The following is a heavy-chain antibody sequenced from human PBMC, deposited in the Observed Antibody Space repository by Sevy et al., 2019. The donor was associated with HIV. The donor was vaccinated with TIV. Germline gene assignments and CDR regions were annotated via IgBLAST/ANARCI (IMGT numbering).Heavy chain of an antibody. Sequence: GGSLRLSCTVSGFTFGDYTLSWVRQAPGKGLEWVAFIRGKAYGGTTEYAACVKARFTISRDDSKSIAYLQMNSLKTEDTVVYYCTRVEGAADWGMDVWGQGTTVTVSS. D-gene: IGHD1-26*01. CDR3: TRVEGAADWGMDV. V-gene: IGHV3-49*04. CDR1: GFTFGDYT. J-gene: IGHJ6*02. CDR2: IRGKAYGGTT.